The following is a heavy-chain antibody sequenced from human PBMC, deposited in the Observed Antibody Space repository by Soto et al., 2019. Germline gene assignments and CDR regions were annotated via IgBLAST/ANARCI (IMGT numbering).Heavy chain of an antibody. Sequence: GSGPTLVNPTETLTLTCTVSGFSLSNARMGVSWIRQPPGKALEWLAHIFSNDEKSYSTSLKSRLTISKDTSKSQVVLPMTNMDPVDTATYYCARITQEWLRLEADYYYYYMDVWGKGTTVTVSS. D-gene: IGHD5-12*01. J-gene: IGHJ6*03. CDR2: IFSNDEK. CDR1: GFSLSNARMG. V-gene: IGHV2-26*01. CDR3: ARITQEWLRLEADYYYYYMDV.